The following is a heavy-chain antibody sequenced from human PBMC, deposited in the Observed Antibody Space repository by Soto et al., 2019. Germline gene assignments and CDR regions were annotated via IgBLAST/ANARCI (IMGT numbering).Heavy chain of an antibody. V-gene: IGHV3-74*01. J-gene: IGHJ4*02. CDR1: GFTFSNYW. CDR3: TRRFQLQFDF. D-gene: IGHD2-2*01. Sequence: GGSLRLSCAASGFTFSNYWMHWVRQAPGKGLLWVSRINPDGSSTSYADSVQGRFTISRDNAKNTLYLQMNNLTAEDTAVYYCTRRFQLQFDFWGQGTLDTVSS. CDR2: INPDGSST.